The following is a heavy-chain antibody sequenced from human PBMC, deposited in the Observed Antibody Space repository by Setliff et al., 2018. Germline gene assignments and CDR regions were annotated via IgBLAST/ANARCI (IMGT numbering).Heavy chain of an antibody. CDR1: GDSISSGDYF. Sequence: SETLSLTCTVSGDSISSGDYFWSWIRQLPGKGREWIAYIYHSGSAYYNPSLKSRVTMSVDTSKNQFSLHLTSVTAADTAVYYCAREVGTSTSSDAFDVWGQGMMVTVS. J-gene: IGHJ3*01. CDR2: IYHSGSA. D-gene: IGHD1-26*01. V-gene: IGHV4-30-4*08. CDR3: AREVGTSTSSDAFDV.